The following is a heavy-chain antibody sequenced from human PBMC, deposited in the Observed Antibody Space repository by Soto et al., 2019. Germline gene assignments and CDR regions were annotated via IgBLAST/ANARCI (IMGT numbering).Heavy chain of an antibody. Sequence: SETLSLTCTVSGGSISSGGHYWSWIRQHPGKGLEWIGYIYYSGSTYYNPSLKSRVTISVDTSKNQFSLKLSSVTAADTAVYYCARDQIVRSGSYADYYYYYGMDVWGQGTTVTVSS. V-gene: IGHV4-31*03. CDR3: ARDQIVRSGSYADYYYYYGMDV. D-gene: IGHD3-10*01. CDR2: IYYSGST. CDR1: GGSISSGGHY. J-gene: IGHJ6*02.